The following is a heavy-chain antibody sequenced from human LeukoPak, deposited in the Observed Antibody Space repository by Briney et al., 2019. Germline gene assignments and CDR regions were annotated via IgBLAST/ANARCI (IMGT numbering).Heavy chain of an antibody. CDR1: GFTFSTYS. CDR2: ISGIGDVT. J-gene: IGHJ4*02. Sequence: PGGSLRLSCAASGFTFSTYSMNWVRQAPGKGLEWVSGISGIGDVTYYIDSVKGRFTISRDISKNTLFLQMNSLRAEDTALYYCTKSRGYSRDGFDHWGQGTLVTVSS. D-gene: IGHD5-18*01. V-gene: IGHV3-23*01. CDR3: TKSRGYSRDGFDH.